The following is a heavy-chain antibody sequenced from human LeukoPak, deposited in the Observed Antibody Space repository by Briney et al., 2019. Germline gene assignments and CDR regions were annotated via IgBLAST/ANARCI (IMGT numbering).Heavy chain of an antibody. V-gene: IGHV1-69*01. J-gene: IGHJ4*02. CDR2: IIPIFGTA. CDR1: GCTFSSYA. D-gene: IGHD3-10*01. Sequence: SVKVSCKSSGCTFSSYAISWVRQAPGQGLEWMGGIIPIFGTANYAQKLQGRVTITADESTSTAYMELSSLRSEDTAVYYCAREGYYGSGSRTQPYYFDYWGQGTLVTVSS. CDR3: AREGYYGSGSRTQPYYFDY.